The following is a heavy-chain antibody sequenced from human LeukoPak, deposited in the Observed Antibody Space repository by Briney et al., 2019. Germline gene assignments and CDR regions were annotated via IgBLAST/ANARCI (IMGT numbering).Heavy chain of an antibody. CDR3: ARMGSTVGPL. Sequence: GGSLRLSGAASGFTVSSNYMSWVRQAPGKGLEWVSVIYSSGSTYYADSVKGRFTISRDNSKNTLYLQMNSLRAEDTAVYYCARMGSTVGPLWGQGTLVTVSS. V-gene: IGHV3-53*01. J-gene: IGHJ4*02. CDR1: GFTVSSNY. CDR2: IYSSGST. D-gene: IGHD4-23*01.